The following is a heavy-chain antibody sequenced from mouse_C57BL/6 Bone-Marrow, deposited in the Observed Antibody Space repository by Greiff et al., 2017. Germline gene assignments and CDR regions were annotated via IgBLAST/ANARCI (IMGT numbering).Heavy chain of an antibody. CDR1: GYTFTSYW. J-gene: IGHJ3*01. CDR3: ALYYYGSSYSLWFAY. Sequence: VQLQQPGAELVKPGASVKLSCKASGYTFTSYWMHWVKQRPGQGLEWIGMIHPNSGSTNYNEKFKSKATLTVDKSSSTAYMQLSSLTSEDSAVYYCALYYYGSSYSLWFAYWGQGTLVTVSA. V-gene: IGHV1-64*01. D-gene: IGHD1-1*01. CDR2: IHPNSGST.